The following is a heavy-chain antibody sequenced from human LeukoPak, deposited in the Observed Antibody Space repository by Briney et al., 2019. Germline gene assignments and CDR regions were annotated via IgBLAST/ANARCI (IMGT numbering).Heavy chain of an antibody. CDR1: GGSISSDGYY. CDR2: MYYSGTT. CDR3: AIEIASAGTGADY. Sequence: PSKTLSLTCSVSGGSISSDGYYWSWIRQHPGKGLGWIGYMYYSGTTYLHPSLKSRVTISVDTSKNQFSLKLSSVTAADTAVYYCAIEIASAGTGADYWGRGILVTVSS. J-gene: IGHJ4*02. V-gene: IGHV4-31*03. D-gene: IGHD6-13*01.